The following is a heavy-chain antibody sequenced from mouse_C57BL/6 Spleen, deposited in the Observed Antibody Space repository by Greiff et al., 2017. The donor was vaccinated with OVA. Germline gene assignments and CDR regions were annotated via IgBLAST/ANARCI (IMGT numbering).Heavy chain of an antibody. CDR2: ISSGSSTI. V-gene: IGHV5-17*01. D-gene: IGHD1-1*01. J-gene: IGHJ4*01. CDR3: ARGNYYEAMDY. Sequence: EVMLVESGGGLVKPGGSLKLSCAASGFTFSDYGMHWVRQAPEKGLEWVAYISSGSSTIYYADTVKGRFTISRDNAKNTLFLQMTSLRSEDTAMYYCARGNYYEAMDYWGQGTSVTVSS. CDR1: GFTFSDYG.